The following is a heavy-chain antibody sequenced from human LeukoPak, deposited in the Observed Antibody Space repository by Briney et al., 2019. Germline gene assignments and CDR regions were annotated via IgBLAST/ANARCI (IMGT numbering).Heavy chain of an antibody. D-gene: IGHD6-6*01. CDR2: IIPIFGTA. CDR1: GGTFSSYA. V-gene: IGHV1-69*13. CDR3: ASAPMGKQLVRDYYYYYYMDV. J-gene: IGHJ6*03. Sequence: ASVKVSCKASGGTFSSYAISWVRQAPGQGLEWMGGIIPIFGTANYAQKFQGRVTITADESTSTAYMELSSLRSEDTAVYYCASAPMGKQLVRDYYYYYYMDVWGKGTTVTVSS.